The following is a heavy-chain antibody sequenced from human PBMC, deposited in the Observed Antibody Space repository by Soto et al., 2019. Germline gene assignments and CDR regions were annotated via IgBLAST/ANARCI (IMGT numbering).Heavy chain of an antibody. CDR1: GFIFSTSW. CDR2: IKDDGSEI. J-gene: IGHJ1*01. D-gene: IGHD1-1*01. CDR3: VRDNDLYVRHFRN. V-gene: IGHV3-7*01. Sequence: EVQLVESGGGLVQPGGSLRLSCAASGFIFSTSWMTWVRQAPGKGLEWVANIKDDGSEIYYVASVRGRFTISRDNARSTLYLQMNNLRAEDTAHYYCVRDNDLYVRHFRNWGQGTLVTVSS.